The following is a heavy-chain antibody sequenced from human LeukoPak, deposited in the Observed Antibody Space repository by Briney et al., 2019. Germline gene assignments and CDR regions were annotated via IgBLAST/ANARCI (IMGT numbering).Heavy chain of an antibody. CDR3: ARANIIRDILTGYQPNWFDP. J-gene: IGHJ5*02. CDR2: IYYSGST. CDR1: GGSISSYY. Sequence: SETLSLTCTVSGGSISSYYWSWIRQPPGKGLEWIGYIYYSGSTNYNPSLKSRVTISVDTSKNQFSLKLSSVTAADTAVYYCARANIIRDILTGYQPNWFDPWGQGTLVTVSS. V-gene: IGHV4-59*01. D-gene: IGHD3-9*01.